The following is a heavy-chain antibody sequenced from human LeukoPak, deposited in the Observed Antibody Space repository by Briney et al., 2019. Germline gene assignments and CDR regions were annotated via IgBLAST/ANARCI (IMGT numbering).Heavy chain of an antibody. Sequence: PSETLSLTCTVSGGSISSGGYYWSWIRQHPGKGLEWIGYIYYSGSTYYNPSLKSRVTISVDTSKNQFSLKLSSVTAADTAVYYCARVIVRGVRGPWFDPWGQGTLVTVSS. CDR3: ARVIVRGVRGPWFDP. CDR1: GGSISSGGYY. V-gene: IGHV4-31*03. D-gene: IGHD3-10*01. J-gene: IGHJ5*02. CDR2: IYYSGST.